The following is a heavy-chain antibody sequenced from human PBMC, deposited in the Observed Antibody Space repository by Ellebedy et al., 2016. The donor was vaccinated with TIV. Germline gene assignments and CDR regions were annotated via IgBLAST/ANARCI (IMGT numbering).Heavy chain of an antibody. D-gene: IGHD4-17*01. CDR3: ARGRIDDYGENCYFDY. V-gene: IGHV1-69*04. J-gene: IGHJ4*02. Sequence: ASVKVSCKASGGTFSSYAISWVRQAPGQGLEWMGRIIPILGIANYAQKFQGRVTITADKSTSTAYMELSSLRSEDTAVYYCARGRIDDYGENCYFDYWGQGTLVTVSS. CDR2: IIPILGIA. CDR1: GGTFSSYA.